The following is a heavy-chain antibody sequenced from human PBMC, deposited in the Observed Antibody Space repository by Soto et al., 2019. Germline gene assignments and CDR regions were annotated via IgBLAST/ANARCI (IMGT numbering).Heavy chain of an antibody. CDR2: IYWDDDK. CDR1: GFSLSTSGVG. Sequence: SGPTLVNPTQTLTLTCTFSGFSLSTSGVGVGWIRQPPGKALEWLALIYWDDDKRYSPSLKSRLTITKDTSKNQVVLTMTNMGPVDPATNYCAHKGGGDRILDYWGQGTLVTVSS. CDR3: AHKGGGDRILDY. D-gene: IGHD3-16*01. V-gene: IGHV2-5*02. J-gene: IGHJ4*02.